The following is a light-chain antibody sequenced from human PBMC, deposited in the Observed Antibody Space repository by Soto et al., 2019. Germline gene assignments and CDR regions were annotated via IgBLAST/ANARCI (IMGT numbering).Light chain of an antibody. CDR2: EVS. V-gene: IGLV2-14*01. CDR3: GSHSATSPYV. CDR1: SNDVGGYNY. Sequence: QSALTQPASVSGSPGQSITISCTGTSNDVGGYNYVSWYQQQPGKAPKLIIYEVSHRPSGISNRFSGSKSGNTASLTISGLHVEDEADYYCGSHSATSPYVFGTGTKVTVL. J-gene: IGLJ1*01.